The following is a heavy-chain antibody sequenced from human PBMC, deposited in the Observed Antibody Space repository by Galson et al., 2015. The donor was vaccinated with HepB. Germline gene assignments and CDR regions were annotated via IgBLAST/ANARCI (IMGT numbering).Heavy chain of an antibody. CDR2: ISSSSSTI. J-gene: IGHJ4*02. CDR3: ARDLGSTVEES. CDR1: GFTFSSYS. D-gene: IGHD4-23*01. Sequence: SLRLSCAASGFTFSSYSMNWVRQAPGKGLEWVSYISSSSSTIYYADSVKGRFTISRDNAKNSLYLQMNSLRAEDTAVYYCARDLGSTVEESWGQGTLVTVSS. V-gene: IGHV3-48*04.